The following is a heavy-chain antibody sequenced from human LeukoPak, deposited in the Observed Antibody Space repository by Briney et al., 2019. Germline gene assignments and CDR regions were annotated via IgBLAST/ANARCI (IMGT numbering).Heavy chain of an antibody. V-gene: IGHV1-24*01. Sequence: ASVKVSCKVSGYTLTELSMHWVRQAPGKGLEWMGGFDPEDGETIYAQKFQGRVTMTEDTSTDTAYMELSSLRPEDTAVYYCATIWFGELYPGGVYNWFDPWGQGTLVTVSS. CDR2: FDPEDGET. CDR3: ATIWFGELYPGGVYNWFDP. J-gene: IGHJ5*02. CDR1: GYTLTELS. D-gene: IGHD3-10*01.